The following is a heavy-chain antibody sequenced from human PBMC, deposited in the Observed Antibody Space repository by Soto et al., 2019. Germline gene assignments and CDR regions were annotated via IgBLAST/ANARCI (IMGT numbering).Heavy chain of an antibody. V-gene: IGHV1-2*04. D-gene: IGHD3-3*01. CDR3: ARENDLSRGFDY. J-gene: IGHJ4*02. CDR2: INPNSGGT. Sequence: GSVKVSCKASGYTFTGYYMHWVRQAPGQGLEWMGWINPNSGGTNYAQKFQGWVTMTRDTSISTAYMELSRLRSDDTAVYYCARENDLSRGFDYWGQGTLVTVSS. CDR1: GYTFTGYY.